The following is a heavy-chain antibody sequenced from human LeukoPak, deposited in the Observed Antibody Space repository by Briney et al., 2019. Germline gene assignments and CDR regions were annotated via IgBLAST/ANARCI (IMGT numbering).Heavy chain of an antibody. CDR1: GGSISSGGYY. D-gene: IGHD3-10*01. CDR2: IYYSGST. CDR3: ASNGYYYGSGSYYYHYFDY. Sequence: PSETLSLTCTVSGGSISSGGYYWSWIRQHPGKGMVWIGYIYYSGSTYYNPSLKSRVTISVDTSKNQFSLKLSSVTAADTAVYYCASNGYYYGSGSYYYHYFDYWGQGTLVSVSS. J-gene: IGHJ4*02. V-gene: IGHV4-31*03.